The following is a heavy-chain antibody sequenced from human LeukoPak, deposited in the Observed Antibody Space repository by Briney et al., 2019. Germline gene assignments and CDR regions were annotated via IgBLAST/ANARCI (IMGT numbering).Heavy chain of an antibody. J-gene: IGHJ4*02. CDR1: GSSFTTYW. CDR3: ARPSYNWNDGFDS. V-gene: IGHV5-51*01. CDR2: IYPGDSDT. Sequence: GASLQISCKGSGSSFTTYWIGWVRQLPGKGLEWMGIIYPGDSDTRYSPSFQGQVTISADKSINTAYLQWSSLKASDTAMYYCARPSYNWNDGFDSWGQGTLVTVSS. D-gene: IGHD1-1*01.